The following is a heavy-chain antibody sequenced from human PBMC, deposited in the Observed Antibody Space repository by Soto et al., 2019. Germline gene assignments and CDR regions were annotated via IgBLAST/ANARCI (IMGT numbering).Heavy chain of an antibody. CDR3: AKEGLSYYDFWSGYLTPYYYYYMDV. V-gene: IGHV3-23*01. CDR1: GFPFSTYA. CDR2: LFGGGGGI. D-gene: IGHD3-3*01. Sequence: GGSLRLSCAASGFPFSTYAMSWVRQAPGKGLEWVSGLFGGGGGISYADSVKGRFTISRDNSKNTLYLQMNSLRAEDTAVYYCAKEGLSYYDFWSGYLTPYYYYYMDVWGKGTTVTVSS. J-gene: IGHJ6*03.